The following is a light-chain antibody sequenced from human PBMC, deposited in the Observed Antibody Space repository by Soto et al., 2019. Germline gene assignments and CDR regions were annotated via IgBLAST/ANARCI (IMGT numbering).Light chain of an antibody. CDR2: LSS. V-gene: IGKV3-20*01. J-gene: IGKJ2*01. CDR3: QQYDSSPYT. CDR1: QGIRSTP. Sequence: ETGLPHSPGTFSWSPGKRATPSCRASQGIRSTPLAWYQQKPGQAPRLLIYLSSSRATGIPDRFSGSGSGTDFTLSISRLEPEDFAVYYCQQYDSSPYTFGQGTKLETK.